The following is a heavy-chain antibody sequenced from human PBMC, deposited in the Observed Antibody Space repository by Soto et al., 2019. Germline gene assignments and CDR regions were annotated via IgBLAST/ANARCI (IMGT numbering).Heavy chain of an antibody. CDR3: AREKRTNGYFDY. CDR1: GFTFSAYW. D-gene: IGHD6-25*01. Sequence: GGSLRLSCAASGFTFSAYWMSWVRQAPGKGLEWVANIKQAGSEKYYVDSVNGRFIISRDDAKNSLFLQVNSLRAEDTAVYYCAREKRTNGYFDYWGQGTLVTVSS. CDR2: IKQAGSEK. J-gene: IGHJ4*02. V-gene: IGHV3-7*01.